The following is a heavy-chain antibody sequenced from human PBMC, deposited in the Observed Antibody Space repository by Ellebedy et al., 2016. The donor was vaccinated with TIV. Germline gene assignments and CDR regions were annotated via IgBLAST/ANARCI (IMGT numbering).Heavy chain of an antibody. V-gene: IGHV1-69*04. CDR1: GGTFSNYA. J-gene: IGHJ4*02. Sequence: AASVKVSCKASGGTFSNYAISWVRQAPGQGLEWMGRIIPILGIANYAQKFQGRVTITADKSTSTAYMELSSLRSEDTAVYYCARISRNDDFDYWGQGTLVTVSS. CDR3: ARISRNDDFDY. D-gene: IGHD1-1*01. CDR2: IIPILGIA.